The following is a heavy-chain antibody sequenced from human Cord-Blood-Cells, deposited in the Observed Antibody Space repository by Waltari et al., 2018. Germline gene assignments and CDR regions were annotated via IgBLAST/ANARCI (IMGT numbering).Heavy chain of an antibody. CDR3: ARIIVGATYSDY. Sequence: QVQLQQWGAGLLKPSETLSLTCAVYGGSFRGYYSSWIRQPPGKGLEWIGEINHSGSTNYNPSLKSRVTISVDTSKNQFSLKLSSVTAADTAVYYCARIIVGATYSDYWGQGTLVTVSS. CDR2: INHSGST. V-gene: IGHV4-34*01. J-gene: IGHJ4*02. CDR1: GGSFRGYY. D-gene: IGHD1-26*01.